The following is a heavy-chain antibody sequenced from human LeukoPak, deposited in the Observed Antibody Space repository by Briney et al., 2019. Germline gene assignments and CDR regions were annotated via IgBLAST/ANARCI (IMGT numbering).Heavy chain of an antibody. Sequence: PSETLSLTCAVSVASISNYYWSWIRQAPGKGLEWIGYISTSGSTNYNPSFKSRVSISLDTSNNRFSLNLNFVTAADTAVYFCASPRTSYRYTFDYWGPGALVTVSS. CDR2: ISTSGST. J-gene: IGHJ4*02. D-gene: IGHD5-18*01. CDR1: VASISNYY. V-gene: IGHV4-4*09. CDR3: ASPRTSYRYTFDY.